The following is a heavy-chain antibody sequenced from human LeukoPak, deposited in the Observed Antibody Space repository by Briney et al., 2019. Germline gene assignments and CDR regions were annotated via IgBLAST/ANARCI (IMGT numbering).Heavy chain of an antibody. V-gene: IGHV3-48*01. CDR2: ISSSSSTI. CDR3: ASGGYQILSGSYLGY. Sequence: GGSLRLSCAASGFTFSSYSMNWVRQAPGKGLEWVSYISSSSSTIYYADSVKGRFTISRDNAKNSLYLQMNSLRAEDTAVYYCASGGYQILSGSYLGYWGQGTLVTVSS. D-gene: IGHD1-26*01. CDR1: GFTFSSYS. J-gene: IGHJ4*02.